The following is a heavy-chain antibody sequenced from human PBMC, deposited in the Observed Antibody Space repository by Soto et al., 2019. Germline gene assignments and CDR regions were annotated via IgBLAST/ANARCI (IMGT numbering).Heavy chain of an antibody. V-gene: IGHV1-18*01. J-gene: IGHJ4*02. CDR2: ISAYNGNT. CDR3: ARDLQSIMITFGGVIVNSQNDY. CDR1: GYTFTSYG. Sequence: ASVKVSCKASGYTFTSYGISWVRQAPGQGLEWMGWISAYNGNTNYAQKLQGRVTMTTDTSTSTAYMELRSLRSDDTAVYYCARDLQSIMITFGGVIVNSQNDYWGQGTLVTVSS. D-gene: IGHD3-16*02.